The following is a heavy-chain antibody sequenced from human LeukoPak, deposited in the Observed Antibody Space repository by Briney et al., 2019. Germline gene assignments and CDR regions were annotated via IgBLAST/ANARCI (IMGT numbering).Heavy chain of an antibody. CDR2: INPSGGST. D-gene: IGHD1-7*01. CDR1: GYTFTSYY. J-gene: IGHJ4*02. Sequence: ASVKVSCKASGYTFTSYYMHWVRQAPGQGLEWMGIINPSGGSTSYAQKFQGRVTMTRDTSTSTVYMELSSLRSEDTAVFYCAKQRELLVDYWGQGTLITVSS. V-gene: IGHV1-46*01. CDR3: AKQRELLVDY.